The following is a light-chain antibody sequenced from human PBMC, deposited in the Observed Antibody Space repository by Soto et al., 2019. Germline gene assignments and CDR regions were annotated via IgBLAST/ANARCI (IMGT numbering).Light chain of an antibody. V-gene: IGKV3-20*01. CDR1: RSVSSSY. CDR2: GAS. Sequence: ELVLTQSPGTLSLSPGERATLSCRASRSVSSSYLAWYQQKPGQAPRLLIYGASSRATGIPDRFSGSGSGTDFTLTISRLEPEDFAAYYCQQYGSSPRTFGQGTKVDIK. J-gene: IGKJ1*01. CDR3: QQYGSSPRT.